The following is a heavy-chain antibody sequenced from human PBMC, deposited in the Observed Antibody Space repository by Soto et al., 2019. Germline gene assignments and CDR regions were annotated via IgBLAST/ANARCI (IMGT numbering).Heavy chain of an antibody. CDR2: FDPEDGET. Sequence: ASVKVSCKVSGYALTELSMHWVRQAPGKGLEWMGGFDPEDGETIYAQKFQGRVTMTEDTSTDTAYMELSSLRSEDTAVYYCATFFPVVPAARWFDPWGQGTLVTVSS. J-gene: IGHJ5*02. D-gene: IGHD2-2*01. CDR3: ATFFPVVPAARWFDP. CDR1: GYALTELS. V-gene: IGHV1-24*01.